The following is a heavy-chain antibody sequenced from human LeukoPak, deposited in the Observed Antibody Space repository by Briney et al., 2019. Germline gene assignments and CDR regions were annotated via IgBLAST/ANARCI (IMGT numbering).Heavy chain of an antibody. CDR1: GVTLSSKV. J-gene: IGHJ4*02. CDR3: ARSGGSTWYASMDY. D-gene: IGHD6-13*01. CDR2: IIPILGTG. Sequence: GTSVKVSCKASGVTLSSKVISWVRQAPGQGLEWMGRIIPILGTGEYAQKFQGRVTITADKSTNTAYMELRSLRSEDTAVYYCARSGGSTWYASMDYWGQGTLITVSS. V-gene: IGHV1-69*04.